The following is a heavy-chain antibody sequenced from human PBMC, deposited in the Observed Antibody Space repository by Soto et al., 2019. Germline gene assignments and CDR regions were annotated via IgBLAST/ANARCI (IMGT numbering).Heavy chain of an antibody. CDR1: GVSITSGDYN. J-gene: IGHJ6*02. V-gene: IGHV4-30-4*01. D-gene: IGHD1-7*01. CDR2: VYSSGRT. CDR3: ATLGIAGTTSHYYYGMDV. Sequence: QVQLQESGPGLVKPSQTLSLTCTVSGVSITSGDYNWSWLRQAPGKGLEWIGFVYSSGRTYSNPSLKSRLTMSADTSKNQFSLKVNSVTAADTAVYYCATLGIAGTTSHYYYGMDVWGQGTPVAVS.